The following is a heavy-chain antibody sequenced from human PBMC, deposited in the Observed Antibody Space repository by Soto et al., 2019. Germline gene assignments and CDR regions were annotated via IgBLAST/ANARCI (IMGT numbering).Heavy chain of an antibody. CDR1: GGSISSGDYY. J-gene: IGHJ4*02. CDR2: IYYSGST. V-gene: IGHV4-30-4*01. Sequence: SETLSLTCTVSGGSISSGDYYWSWIRQPPGKGLEWIGYIYYSGSTYYNPSLKSRVTISVDTSKNQFSLKLSSVTAADTAVYYCAGNYDSSGTMPDYWGQGTLVTVSS. D-gene: IGHD3-22*01. CDR3: AGNYDSSGTMPDY.